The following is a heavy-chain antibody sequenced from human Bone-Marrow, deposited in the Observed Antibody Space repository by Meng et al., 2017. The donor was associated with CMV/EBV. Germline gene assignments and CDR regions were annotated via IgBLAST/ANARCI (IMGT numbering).Heavy chain of an antibody. J-gene: IGHJ4*02. CDR2: IYYSGST. CDR1: GGSISSYY. CDR3: ARVKHIGILTGSRYFDY. D-gene: IGHD3-9*01. V-gene: IGHV4-59*01. Sequence: ESLKISCTVSGGSISSYYWSWIRQPPGKGLEWIGYIYYSGSTNYNPSLKSRVTISVDTSKNQFSLKLSSVTAADTAVYYCARVKHIGILTGSRYFDYWGQGILVTVSS.